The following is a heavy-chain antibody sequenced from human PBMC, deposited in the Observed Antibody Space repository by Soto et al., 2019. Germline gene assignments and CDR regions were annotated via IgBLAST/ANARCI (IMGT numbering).Heavy chain of an antibody. J-gene: IGHJ4*02. Sequence: SETLSLTCTVSGGSITRGGYYWSWIRQHPGKGLEWIGYIYNSGTTYYNPSLKSRVTISVDTSKNQFSLKLTSVTAADTAVYYCARAGDSSGPVALGYWGQGTLVTVSS. V-gene: IGHV4-31*03. D-gene: IGHD6-19*01. CDR3: ARAGDSSGPVALGY. CDR1: GGSITRGGYY. CDR2: IYNSGTT.